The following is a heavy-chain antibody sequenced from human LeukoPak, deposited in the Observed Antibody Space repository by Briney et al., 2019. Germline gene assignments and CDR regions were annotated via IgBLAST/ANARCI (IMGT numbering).Heavy chain of an antibody. CDR2: IYYSGST. D-gene: IGHD6-6*01. V-gene: IGHV4-59*01. CDR3: ARVPEEYSSSWFDP. J-gene: IGHJ5*02. CDR1: GGSISSYY. Sequence: SETLSLTYTVSGGSISSYYWSWIRQPPGKGLEWMGYIYYSGSTNYNPSLQSRVTISVATPKNQFSLKLSSVTAADTAVYYCARVPEEYSSSWFDPWGQGTLVTVSS.